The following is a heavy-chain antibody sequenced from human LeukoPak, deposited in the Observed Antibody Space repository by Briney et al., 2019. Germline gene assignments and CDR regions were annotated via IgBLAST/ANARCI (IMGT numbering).Heavy chain of an antibody. Sequence: GGSLRLSCAAFGFTFSDSAMHWVRQASGKGLEGVGHVRKKADNYATAYAASVKGRFTISRDDSKNTAYLQMNSLKTEDTAVYYCVPTYFSDSSTFYPDYWGQGTLVTVSS. CDR3: VPTYFSDSSTFYPDY. D-gene: IGHD3-22*01. V-gene: IGHV3-73*01. CDR1: GFTFSDSA. J-gene: IGHJ4*02. CDR2: VRKKADNYAT.